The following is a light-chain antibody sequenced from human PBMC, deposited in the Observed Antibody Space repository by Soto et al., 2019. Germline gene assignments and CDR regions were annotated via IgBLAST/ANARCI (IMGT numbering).Light chain of an antibody. CDR1: QSISSW. Sequence: DIQMTQSPSTLSASVGDRVTITCRASQSISSWLAWYQQKPGKAPNLLIYDASSLESGVPSRFSGSGSGTEFTLTISSLQPDDFATYYCQKYNSAPWTFGQGTKVDIK. CDR2: DAS. J-gene: IGKJ1*01. CDR3: QKYNSAPWT. V-gene: IGKV1-5*01.